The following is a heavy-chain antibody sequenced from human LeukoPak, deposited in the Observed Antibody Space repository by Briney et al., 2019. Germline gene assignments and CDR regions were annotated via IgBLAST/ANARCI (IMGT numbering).Heavy chain of an antibody. CDR1: GGSISSSSYY. CDR2: IYYSGST. Sequence: SETLSLTCTVSGGSISSSSYYWGWIRQPPGKGLEWIGSIYYSGSTYYNPSLKSRVTISVDTSKNQFSLKLSSVTAADTAVYYCARQGTVVVPAAKRGLWQLVENWFDPWGQGTLVTVSS. CDR3: ARQGTVVVPAAKRGLWQLVENWFDP. D-gene: IGHD2-2*01. J-gene: IGHJ5*02. V-gene: IGHV4-39*01.